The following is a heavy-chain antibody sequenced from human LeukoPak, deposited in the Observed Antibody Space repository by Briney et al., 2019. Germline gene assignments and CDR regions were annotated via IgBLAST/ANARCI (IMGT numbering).Heavy chain of an antibody. Sequence: KASETLSLTCTVSGGSISSSSYYWGWIRQPPGKGLEWIGSIYYSGSTYYNPSLKSRVTISVDTSKNQFSLKLSSVTAADTAVYYCARANCGGGSCYSDYWGQGTLVTVSS. CDR2: IYYSGST. CDR1: GGSISSSSYY. V-gene: IGHV4-39*07. CDR3: ARANCGGGSCYSDY. D-gene: IGHD2-15*01. J-gene: IGHJ4*02.